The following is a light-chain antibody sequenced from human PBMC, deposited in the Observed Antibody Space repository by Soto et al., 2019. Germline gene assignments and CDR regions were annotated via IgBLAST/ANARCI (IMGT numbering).Light chain of an antibody. CDR1: QSFSSF. Sequence: DIQMTQSPSSLSASVGDSVTITCRASQSFSSFLNWYQHKPGKAPKVLIYGASRLQSGVPTRFSGSGSGTDFTLTISSLHPEDFATYFCQQSYSTPPTFGQGTRVEIK. V-gene: IGKV1-39*01. J-gene: IGKJ1*01. CDR3: QQSYSTPPT. CDR2: GAS.